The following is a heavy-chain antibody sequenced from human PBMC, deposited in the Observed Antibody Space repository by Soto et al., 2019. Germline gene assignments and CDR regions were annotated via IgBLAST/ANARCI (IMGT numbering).Heavy chain of an antibody. CDR1: SGCFSSGGYF. D-gene: IGHD3-9*01. Sequence: QGQLQESGPGLVKPSQTLSLTCTVSSGCFSSGGYFWRWIRQHPGQGLQWSGYIYYSGSTYYNPSLKILVNISGDTATNQFSMKLSSVTAADTAVYYCAREKPYFAILTGYSGIFAHSGEGTMVTVSS. CDR3: AREKPYFAILTGYSGIFAH. J-gene: IGHJ4*02. V-gene: IGHV4-31*01. CDR2: IYYSGST.